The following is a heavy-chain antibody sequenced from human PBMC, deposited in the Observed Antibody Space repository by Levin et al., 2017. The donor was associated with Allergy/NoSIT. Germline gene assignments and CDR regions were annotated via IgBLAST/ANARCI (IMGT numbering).Heavy chain of an antibody. V-gene: IGHV1-18*01. CDR3: ARSYYYDSSGLIDY. CDR2: ISAYNGNT. CDR1: GYTFTSYG. D-gene: IGHD3-22*01. Sequence: GESLKISCKASGYTFTSYGISWVRQAPGQGLEWMGWISAYNGNTNYAQKLQGRVTMTTDTSTSTAYMELRSLRSDDTAVYYCARSYYYDSSGLIDYWGQGTLVTVSS. J-gene: IGHJ4*02.